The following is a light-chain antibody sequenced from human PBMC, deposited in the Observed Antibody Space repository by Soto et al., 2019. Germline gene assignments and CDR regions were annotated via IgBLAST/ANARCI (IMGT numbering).Light chain of an antibody. CDR2: SNN. CDR1: SSNIGSNT. J-gene: IGLJ2*01. V-gene: IGLV1-44*01. CDR3: AAWDGRLNGVV. Sequence: QSVLTQPPSASGTPGQRVTISCSGSSSNIGSNTVNWYQQLPGTAPKLLICSNNQRPSGVPDRISGSKSGTSASLAISGLQSEDEADYYCAAWDGRLNGVVFGGGTKLTVL.